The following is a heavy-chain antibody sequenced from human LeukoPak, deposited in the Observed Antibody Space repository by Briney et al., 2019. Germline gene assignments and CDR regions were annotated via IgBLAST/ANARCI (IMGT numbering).Heavy chain of an antibody. J-gene: IGHJ4*02. CDR1: GFTFSDYS. CDR2: ITGTSSYI. D-gene: IGHD1-1*01. CDR3: ARDTVPLRAYNSGCVY. Sequence: GGSLRLSCAASGFTFSDYSMNWVRQAPGKGLEWASSITGTSSYIYYADSVKGRFTISRDNAKNSLYLQMSSLRAEDTAVYYCARDTVPLRAYNSGCVYWGQGTLVTVSS. V-gene: IGHV3-21*01.